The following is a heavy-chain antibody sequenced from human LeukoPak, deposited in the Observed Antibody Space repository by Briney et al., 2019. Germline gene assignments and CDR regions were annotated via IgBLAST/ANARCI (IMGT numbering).Heavy chain of an antibody. CDR3: ARDFLTISSNWFDP. J-gene: IGHJ5*02. V-gene: IGHV1-2*02. CDR1: GYTFTGYY. D-gene: IGHD2-2*01. CDR2: INPNSGGT. Sequence: ASVKVSCKASGYTFTGYYMHWVRQAPGQGLEWMGWINPNSGGTNYAQKFQGRVTMTRDTSISTAYMELSRLRSDDTAVYYCARDFLTISSNWFDPWGQGTLVSVSS.